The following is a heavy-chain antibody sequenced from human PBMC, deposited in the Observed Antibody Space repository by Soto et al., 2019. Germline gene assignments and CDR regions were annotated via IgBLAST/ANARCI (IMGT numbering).Heavy chain of an antibody. V-gene: IGHV4-30-2*01. CDR2: IYHSGST. CDR1: GGSISGGGYS. D-gene: IGHD4-4*01. CDR3: ARVGYDYSTLGGFDY. Sequence: QLQLQESGSGLVKPSQTLSLTCAVSGGSISGGGYSWSWIRQPPGKGLEWIGYIYHSGSTYYNPSLKSRVTISVDRSKNQFSLKLSSVTAADTAVYYCARVGYDYSTLGGFDYWGQGTLVTVSS. J-gene: IGHJ4*02.